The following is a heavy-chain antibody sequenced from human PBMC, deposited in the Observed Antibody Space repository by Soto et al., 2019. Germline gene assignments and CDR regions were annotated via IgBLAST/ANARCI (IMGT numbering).Heavy chain of an antibody. D-gene: IGHD2-2*01. CDR1: GGSISSGDYY. CDR2: IYYSGST. Sequence: PSETLSLTCTVSGGSISSGDYYWSWIRQPPGKGLEWIGYIYYSGSTYYNPSLKSRVTISVDTSKNQFSLKLSSVTAADTAVYYCASRRLCSSTSCSRGWFDPWGQGTLVTVSS. V-gene: IGHV4-30-4*01. J-gene: IGHJ5*02. CDR3: ASRRLCSSTSCSRGWFDP.